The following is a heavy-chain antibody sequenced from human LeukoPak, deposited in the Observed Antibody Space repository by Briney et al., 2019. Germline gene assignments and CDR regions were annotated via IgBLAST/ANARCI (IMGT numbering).Heavy chain of an antibody. CDR1: GDSVPSNSAA. CDR3: ARVGATINAFDI. J-gene: IGHJ3*02. Sequence: SQTLSLTCAISGDSVPSNSAAWNWIRQSPSRGLEWLGRTYYRSKWYNDYAGAVKSRITINPDTSKNQFSLQLNSVTPEDTAVYYCARVGATINAFDIWGQGTMVTVSS. CDR2: TYYRSKWYN. D-gene: IGHD1-26*01. V-gene: IGHV6-1*01.